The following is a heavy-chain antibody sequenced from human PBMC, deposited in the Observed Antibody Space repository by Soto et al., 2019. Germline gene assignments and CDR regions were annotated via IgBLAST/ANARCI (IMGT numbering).Heavy chain of an antibody. CDR1: GFTFSSYA. V-gene: IGHV3-23*01. J-gene: IGHJ4*02. D-gene: IGHD3-22*01. CDR2: ISGSGGST. CDR3: AKGGSTYYYDSSGYFSDYWFDY. Sequence: GGSLRLSCAASGFTFSSYAMSWVRQAPGKGLEWVSAISGSGGSTYYADSVKGRFTISRDNSKNTLYLRMNSLRAEDTAVYYCAKGGSTYYYDSSGYFSDYWFDYWGQGTLVTVSS.